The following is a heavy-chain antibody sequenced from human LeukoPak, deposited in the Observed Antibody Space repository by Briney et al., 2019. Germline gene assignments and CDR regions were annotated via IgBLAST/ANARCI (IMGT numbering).Heavy chain of an antibody. CDR1: GFTFSSYA. D-gene: IGHD6-6*01. Sequence: PGRSLRLSCAASGFTFSSYAMHWVRQAPGKGLEWVAVILYDGSNKYYADSVKGRFTISRDNSKNTLYLQMNSLRAEDTAVYYCARGIAAFDYWGQGTLVTVSS. J-gene: IGHJ4*02. V-gene: IGHV3-30-3*01. CDR3: ARGIAAFDY. CDR2: ILYDGSNK.